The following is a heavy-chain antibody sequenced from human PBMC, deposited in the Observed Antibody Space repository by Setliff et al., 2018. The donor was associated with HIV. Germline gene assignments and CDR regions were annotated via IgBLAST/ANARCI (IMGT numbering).Heavy chain of an antibody. CDR1: GGSFTGYY. D-gene: IGHD3-3*01. J-gene: IGHJ5*02. CDR3: ARGGDYNFWAGYWT. V-gene: IGHV4-34*01. Sequence: SSETLSLTCTVYGGSFTGYYWTWIRQPPGKGLEWIGEINHSGSTNYNPSLVSGVTISVDTSKKHFSLRLTSGTAADTAGYFCARGGDYNFWAGYWTWGQGTLVTVSS. CDR2: INHSGST.